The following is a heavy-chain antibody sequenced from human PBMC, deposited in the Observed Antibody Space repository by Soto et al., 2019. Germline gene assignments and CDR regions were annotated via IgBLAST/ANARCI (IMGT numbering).Heavy chain of an antibody. D-gene: IGHD3-22*01. CDR2: ISYDGSNK. Sequence: QVQLVESGGGVVQPGRSLRLSCAASGFTFSSYGMHWVRQAPGKGLEWVAVISYDGSNKYYADSVKGRFTISRDNSKNTLYLQMNSLRAEHTAVYYCAKDADATMIVVVTTGYFDYWGQGTLVTVSS. CDR3: AKDADATMIVVVTTGYFDY. J-gene: IGHJ4*02. V-gene: IGHV3-30*18. CDR1: GFTFSSYG.